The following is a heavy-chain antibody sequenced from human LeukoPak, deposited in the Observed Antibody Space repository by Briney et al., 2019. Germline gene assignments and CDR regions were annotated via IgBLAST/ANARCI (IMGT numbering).Heavy chain of an antibody. V-gene: IGHV3-48*01. CDR3: ARDSVYAFDS. CDR1: GLTFSSYS. Sequence: GGSLRLSWAAAGLTFSSYSMSWVRQAPGNGLEWVSYISSSSSTIFYTDSVKGRSTISRDNAKNSLYLQMTSLSAADTAVYYCARDSVYAFDSWGPGTLVTVSS. D-gene: IGHD2-8*01. CDR2: ISSSSSTI. J-gene: IGHJ5*01.